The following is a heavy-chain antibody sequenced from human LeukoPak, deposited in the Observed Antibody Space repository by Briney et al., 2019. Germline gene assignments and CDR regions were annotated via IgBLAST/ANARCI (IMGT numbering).Heavy chain of an antibody. V-gene: IGHV3-23*01. CDR3: AKAGYYYDSSGGSYYFDY. Sequence: GGSLRLSCAASGFTFSSYAMSWVRQAPGKGLEWVSAISGSGGSTYYADSVKGRFTISRDNSKNTLYLQMNSLRAEDTAVYYCAKAGYYYDSSGGSYYFDYWGQGTLVTVSS. J-gene: IGHJ4*02. CDR2: ISGSGGST. D-gene: IGHD3-22*01. CDR1: GFTFSSYA.